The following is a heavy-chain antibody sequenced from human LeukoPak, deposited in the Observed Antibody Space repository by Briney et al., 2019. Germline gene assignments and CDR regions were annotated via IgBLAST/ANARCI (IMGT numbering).Heavy chain of an antibody. J-gene: IGHJ4*02. CDR3: ARDEKWLIDY. Sequence: ASVEVSCKASGYTFNNYGISWVRQAPGQGLEWMGWIYTYNGHTRYAQNFQGRVTMTTDISTSTAYMEVRSLRSDDTAVYYCARDEKWLIDYWGQGTLVTVSS. CDR1: GYTFNNYG. D-gene: IGHD5-12*01. V-gene: IGHV1-18*01. CDR2: IYTYNGHT.